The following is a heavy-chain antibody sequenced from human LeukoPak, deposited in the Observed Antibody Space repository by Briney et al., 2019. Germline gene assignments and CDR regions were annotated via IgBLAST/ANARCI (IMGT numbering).Heavy chain of an antibody. CDR2: IYYSGST. J-gene: IGHJ4*02. V-gene: IGHV4-59*01. Sequence: PSETLSLTCAVYGGSFSGYYWSWIRQPPGKGLEWIGYIYYSGSTNYNPSLKSRVTISVDMSKNQFSLKLSSVTAADTAVYYCARDTYSGNYYYFDYWGQGTLVTVSS. CDR3: ARDTYSGNYYYFDY. D-gene: IGHD1-26*01. CDR1: GGSFSGYY.